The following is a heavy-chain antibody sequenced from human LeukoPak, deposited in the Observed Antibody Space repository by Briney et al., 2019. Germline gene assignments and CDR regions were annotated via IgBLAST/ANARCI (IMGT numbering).Heavy chain of an antibody. J-gene: IGHJ6*02. CDR3: AKAAPMIVVVIYYYGMDV. D-gene: IGHD3-22*01. CDR1: GFTFSSYA. Sequence: GGSLRLSCAASGFTFSSYAMSWVRQAPGKGLEWASAISGSGGSTYYADSVKGRFTISRDNSKNTLYLQMNSLRAEDTAVYYCAKAAPMIVVVIYYYGMDVWGQGTTVTVSS. V-gene: IGHV3-23*01. CDR2: ISGSGGST.